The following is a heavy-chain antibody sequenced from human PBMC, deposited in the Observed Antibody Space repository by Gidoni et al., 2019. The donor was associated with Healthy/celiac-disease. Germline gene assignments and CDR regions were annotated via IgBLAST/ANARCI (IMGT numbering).Heavy chain of an antibody. J-gene: IGHJ3*02. Sequence: EVQLVESGEGLVQPGGSLRLSCAASGFTFSSYAMHWVRQAPGKGREYVSAISSNGGSTYYADSVKGRFTISRDNSKNTLYLQMGSLRAEDMAVYYCARGARGAFDIWGQGTMVTVSS. CDR3: ARGARGAFDI. CDR2: ISSNGGST. D-gene: IGHD3-16*01. CDR1: GFTFSSYA. V-gene: IGHV3-64*02.